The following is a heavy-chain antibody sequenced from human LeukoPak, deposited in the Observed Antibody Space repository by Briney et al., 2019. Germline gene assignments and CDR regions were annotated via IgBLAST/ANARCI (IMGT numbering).Heavy chain of an antibody. V-gene: IGHV3-7*01. J-gene: IGHJ4*02. Sequence: PGGSLRLSCAASGFTFSSYWMSWVRQAPGKGLEWVANIKQDGSEKYYVDSVKGRFTISRDNAKNSLYLQMNSLRAEDTAVYYCARDSIGGWYPLHFDYWGQGTLVTVSS. CDR3: ARDSIGGWYPLHFDY. CDR2: IKQDGSEK. CDR1: GFTFSSYW. D-gene: IGHD6-19*01.